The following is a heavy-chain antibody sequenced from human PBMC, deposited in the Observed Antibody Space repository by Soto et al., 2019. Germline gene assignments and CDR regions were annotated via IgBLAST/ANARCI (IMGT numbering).Heavy chain of an antibody. J-gene: IGHJ4*02. CDR3: ARLVYDSSGYRQG. Sequence: QLQLQESGPGLVKPSETLSLTCTVSGGSISSSSYYWGWIRQPPGKGLEWIGSIYYSGSTYYNPSLKSRVTISVDTSKNQFSLKLSSVTAADTAVYYCARLVYDSSGYRQGWGQGTLVTVSS. V-gene: IGHV4-39*01. CDR2: IYYSGST. D-gene: IGHD3-22*01. CDR1: GGSISSSSYY.